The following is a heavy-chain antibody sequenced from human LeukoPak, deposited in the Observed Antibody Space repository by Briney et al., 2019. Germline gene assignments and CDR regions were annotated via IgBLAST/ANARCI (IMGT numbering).Heavy chain of an antibody. Sequence: SETLSLTCTVSGGSISSSSYYWGWIRRPPGKGLEWIGSIYYSGSTYYKPSLKSRVTISVDTSKNQFSLKLSSVTAADTAVYYCARDITGTTGDWGQGTLVTVSS. CDR1: GGSISSSSYY. CDR2: IYYSGST. CDR3: ARDITGTTGD. V-gene: IGHV4-39*07. D-gene: IGHD1-7*01. J-gene: IGHJ4*02.